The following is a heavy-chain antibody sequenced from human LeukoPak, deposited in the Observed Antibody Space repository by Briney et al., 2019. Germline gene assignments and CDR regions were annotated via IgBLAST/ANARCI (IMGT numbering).Heavy chain of an antibody. Sequence: SETLSLTCTVSGGSISTYYWSWVRQPPGKGLEWIGYIYNSGTTNYNPSLESRVTISVDTSKTQFSLRLSSVTAADTAVYYCARELYHYDNSAYYHYFDSWGQGTLVTVSS. J-gene: IGHJ4*02. D-gene: IGHD3-22*01. CDR2: IYNSGTT. CDR1: GGSISTYY. CDR3: ARELYHYDNSAYYHYFDS. V-gene: IGHV4-59*01.